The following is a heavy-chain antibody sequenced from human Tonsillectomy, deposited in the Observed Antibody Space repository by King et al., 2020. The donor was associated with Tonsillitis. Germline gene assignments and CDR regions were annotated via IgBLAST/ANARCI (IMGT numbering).Heavy chain of an antibody. CDR1: GFTFSSYS. V-gene: IGHV3-21*01. CDR2: ISSSSSYI. Sequence: VQLVESGGGLVKPGGSLRLSCAASGFTFSSYSMNWVRQAPGKGLEWVSSISSSSSYIYYADSVKGRFTISRDKAKKSLYLQMDSLRAEDTAVYYCARNNAFDIWGQGTMVTVSS. CDR3: ARNNAFDI. J-gene: IGHJ3*02.